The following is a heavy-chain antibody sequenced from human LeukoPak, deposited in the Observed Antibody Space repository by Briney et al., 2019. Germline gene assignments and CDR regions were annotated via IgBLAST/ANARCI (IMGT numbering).Heavy chain of an antibody. CDR2: INTNTGNP. CDR3: ARGSPRGAMVRGVITPGDY. CDR1: GYTFTSYA. V-gene: IGHV7-4-1*02. J-gene: IGHJ4*02. D-gene: IGHD3-10*01. Sequence: VASVKVSCKASGYTFTSYAMNWVRQAPGQGLEWMGWINTNTGNPTYAQGFTGRFVFSLDTSVSTAYLQISSLKAEDTAVYYCARGSPRGAMVRGVITPGDYWGQGTLVTVSS.